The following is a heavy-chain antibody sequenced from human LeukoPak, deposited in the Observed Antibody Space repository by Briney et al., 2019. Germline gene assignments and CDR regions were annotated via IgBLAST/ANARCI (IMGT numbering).Heavy chain of an antibody. CDR1: GFTFSSYG. CDR2: IRSDGSNP. D-gene: IGHD6-13*01. CDR3: ARRGQQRLVKDAFDI. Sequence: GGSLRLSCAASGFTFSSYGMHWVRQAPGKGLEWLTFIRSDGSNPNSADSVKGRFTISRDNSKNTLFLQMNSLRAEDTAVYYCARRGQQRLVKDAFDIWVQGTMVTVSS. V-gene: IGHV3-30*02. J-gene: IGHJ3*02.